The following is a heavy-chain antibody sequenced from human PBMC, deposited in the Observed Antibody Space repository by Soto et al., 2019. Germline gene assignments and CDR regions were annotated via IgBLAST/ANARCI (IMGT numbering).Heavy chain of an antibody. CDR1: DGSISTYF. V-gene: IGHV4-4*07. D-gene: IGHD3-3*01. J-gene: IGHJ4*02. CDR2: IDNSGNT. Sequence: PSETLSLTCTVSDGSISTYFCNWIRQPAGKGLEWIGRIDNSGNTNYNPSLKSRVTMSADTSRNQFSLKLNPVAAADTAVYYCARGGQDFWSGPFDYWGQGALVTVSS. CDR3: ARGGQDFWSGPFDY.